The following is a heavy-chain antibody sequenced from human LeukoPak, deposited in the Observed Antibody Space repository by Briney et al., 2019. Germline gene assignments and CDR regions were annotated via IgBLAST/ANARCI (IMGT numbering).Heavy chain of an antibody. J-gene: IGHJ5*02. Sequence: SETLSLTCTVSGGSINNSDYYWHWVRQTPGKGLQWIGSVYYSGTTFYEPSLKSRVTISVDASKSLFSLKMTSLTVADTAVYFCTRHGGLEGVVQAFDPWGQGVLVTVSS. CDR1: GGSINNSDYY. V-gene: IGHV4-39*01. CDR2: VYYSGTT. D-gene: IGHD3-3*01. CDR3: TRHGGLEGVVQAFDP.